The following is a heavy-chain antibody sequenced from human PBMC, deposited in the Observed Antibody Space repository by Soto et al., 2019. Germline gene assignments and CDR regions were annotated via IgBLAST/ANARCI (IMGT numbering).Heavy chain of an antibody. CDR1: GFTFSSYA. V-gene: IGHV3-23*01. J-gene: IGHJ3*02. D-gene: IGHD6-6*01. Sequence: GGSLRLSCAASGFTFSSYAMSWVRQAPGKGLEWVSAIRGSGGRTYYADSVKGRFTISRDNSKNTLYLQMNSLRAADTAVYYCAKASSSSVYDAFDIWGQGTMVTVSS. CDR3: AKASSSSVYDAFDI. CDR2: IRGSGGRT.